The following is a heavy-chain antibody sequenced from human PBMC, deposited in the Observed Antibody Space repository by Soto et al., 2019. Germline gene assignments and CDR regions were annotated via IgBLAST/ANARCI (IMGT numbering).Heavy chain of an antibody. V-gene: IGHV3-9*01. D-gene: IGHD3-16*01. CDR1: GFTFDDYG. Sequence: EVQLLESGGGLVQPGRSLRLSCVGSGFTFDDYGMHWVRQAPGKGLEWVSGISWDRGSIGYAESVKGRFTISRDNAKNALYLQMNSLRTEDTALYYCARARGGIDYWGQGTLVTVSS. J-gene: IGHJ4*02. CDR3: ARARGGIDY. CDR2: ISWDRGSI.